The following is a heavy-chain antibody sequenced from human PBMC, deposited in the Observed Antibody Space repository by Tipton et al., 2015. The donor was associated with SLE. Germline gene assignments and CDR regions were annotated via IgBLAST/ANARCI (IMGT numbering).Heavy chain of an antibody. CDR3: ARAPRRYDSSGYYFLLGPPPDYFDY. D-gene: IGHD3-22*01. J-gene: IGHJ4*02. CDR2: IYYSG. Sequence: TLSLTCTVSGGSVSSGSYYWSWIRQPPGKGLEWIGYIYYSGSTISVDTSKNQFSLKLTSVTAADTAVYYCARAPRRYDSSGYYFLLGPPPDYFDYWGQGTLVTVSS. V-gene: IGHV4-61*01. CDR1: GGSVSSGSYY.